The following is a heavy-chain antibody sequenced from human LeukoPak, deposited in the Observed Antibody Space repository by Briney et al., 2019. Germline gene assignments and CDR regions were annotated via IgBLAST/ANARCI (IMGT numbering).Heavy chain of an antibody. V-gene: IGHV4-39*01. CDR2: IYYSGST. D-gene: IGHD4-17*01. CDR1: GGSISSSSYY. CDR3: ARSRYADYVGPFDY. Sequence: SETLSLTCTVSGGSISSSSYYWGWIRQPPGKGLEWIGSIYYSGSTYYNPSLKSRVTISVDMSKNQFSLKLSSVTAADTAVYYCARSRYADYVGPFDYWGQGTLVTVSS. J-gene: IGHJ4*02.